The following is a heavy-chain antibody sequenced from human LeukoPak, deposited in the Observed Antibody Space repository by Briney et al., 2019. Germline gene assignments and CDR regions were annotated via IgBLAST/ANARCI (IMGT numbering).Heavy chain of an antibody. D-gene: IGHD6-19*01. CDR2: IYSDGAT. CDR1: VGSISNCH. Sequence: SETLSLTCTISVGSISNCHWSWLRQPAGKGLEWIGRIYSDGATNFNPSLKSRVSMSVDTSKNQISLKLSSVTAADTAVYYCARDRGSSGRADLWGQGTLVTVSS. CDR3: ARDRGSSGRADL. V-gene: IGHV4-4*07. J-gene: IGHJ5*02.